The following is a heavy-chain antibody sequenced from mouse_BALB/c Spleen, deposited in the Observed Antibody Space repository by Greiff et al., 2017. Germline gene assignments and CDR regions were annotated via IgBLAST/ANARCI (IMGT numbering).Heavy chain of an antibody. CDR3: ALYYDYDGYAMDY. Sequence: VQLKQSGAELVKPGASVKLSCTASGFNIKDTYMHWVKQRPEQGLEWIGRIDPANGNTKYDPKFQGKATITADTSSNTAYLQLSSLTSEDTAVYYCALYYDYDGYAMDYWGQGTSVTVSS. CDR2: IDPANGNT. V-gene: IGHV14-3*02. D-gene: IGHD2-4*01. CDR1: GFNIKDTY. J-gene: IGHJ4*01.